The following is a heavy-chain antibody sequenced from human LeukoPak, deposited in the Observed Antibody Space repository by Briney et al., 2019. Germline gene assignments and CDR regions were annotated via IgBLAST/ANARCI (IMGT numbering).Heavy chain of an antibody. Sequence: SETLSLTCTVAGGSISSYYWSWIRQPPGKGLEWIGYIYYSGSTNYNPSLKSRVTISVDTSKNQFSLKLSSVTAADTAVYYCARGEPWFGELNSYYFDYWGQGTLVTVSS. CDR3: ARGEPWFGELNSYYFDY. CDR2: IYYSGST. V-gene: IGHV4-59*01. CDR1: GGSISSYY. J-gene: IGHJ4*02. D-gene: IGHD3-10*01.